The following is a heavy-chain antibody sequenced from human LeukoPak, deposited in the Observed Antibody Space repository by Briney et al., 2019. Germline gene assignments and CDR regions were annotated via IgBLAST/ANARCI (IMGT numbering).Heavy chain of an antibody. Sequence: GSSVKVSCNASGGTFSSYAISWVRQAPGQGLEWMGRIIPILGIANYAQKFQGRVTITADKSTSTAYMELSSLRSEDTAVYYCARGSTGDAAFDIWGQGTMVTVSS. J-gene: IGHJ3*02. CDR1: GGTFSSYA. V-gene: IGHV1-69*04. D-gene: IGHD7-27*01. CDR2: IIPILGIA. CDR3: ARGSTGDAAFDI.